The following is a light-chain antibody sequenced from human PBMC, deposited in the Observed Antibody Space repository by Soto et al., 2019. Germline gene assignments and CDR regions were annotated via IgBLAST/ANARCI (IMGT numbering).Light chain of an antibody. V-gene: IGKV3-20*01. CDR3: QQYGSSPLIT. CDR2: GAS. CDR1: QSVSSSY. Sequence: EIVLTQSPGTLSLSPGERAILSCRASQSVSSSYLAWYQQKPGQAPRLLIYGASIRATGIPDRFSGSGSGTDFTLTISRLEPEDFAVYYCQQYGSSPLITFGQGTRLEIK. J-gene: IGKJ5*01.